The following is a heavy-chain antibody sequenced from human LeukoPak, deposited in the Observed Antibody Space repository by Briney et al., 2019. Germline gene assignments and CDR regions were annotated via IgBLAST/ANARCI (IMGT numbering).Heavy chain of an antibody. D-gene: IGHD3-3*01. CDR3: ARGVTIFGVAGYYMDV. J-gene: IGHJ6*03. CDR2: INPNSGGT. V-gene: IGHV1-2*02. CDR1: GYTFTGYY. Sequence: ASVKVSCKASGYTFTGYYMHWVRQAPGQGLEWMGWINPNSGGTNYAQKFQGRVTMTRDTSISTACMELSRLRSDDTAVYYCARGVTIFGVAGYYMDVWGKGTTVTVSS.